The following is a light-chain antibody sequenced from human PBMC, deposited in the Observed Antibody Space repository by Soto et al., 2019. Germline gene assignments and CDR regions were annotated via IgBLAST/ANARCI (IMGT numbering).Light chain of an antibody. CDR2: WAS. V-gene: IGKV4-1*01. J-gene: IGKJ1*01. Sequence: DIVMTQSPDSLAVSLGERATINCKSSQSVLYSSNNKNYLAWYQQKPGQPPKLLIYWASTRESGFPDRFSGSGSGTDFTLTISSLQAEDVAVYYCQQYYSTPWTFGQGTKVKIK. CDR3: QQYYSTPWT. CDR1: QSVLYSSNNKNY.